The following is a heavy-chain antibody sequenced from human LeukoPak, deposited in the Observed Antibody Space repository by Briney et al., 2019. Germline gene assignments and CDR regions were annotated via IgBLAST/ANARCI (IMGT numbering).Heavy chain of an antibody. J-gene: IGHJ3*02. Sequence: GGSLRLSCAASGFTFSSYGMSWVRQAPGKGLEWVSAISGSGGSTYYADSVKGRFTISRDNAKNSLYLQMNSLRAEDTALYYCARRGYYYDSSGWSAFDTWGQGTMVTVSS. CDR2: ISGSGGST. D-gene: IGHD3-22*01. CDR3: ARRGYYYDSSGWSAFDT. CDR1: GFTFSSYG. V-gene: IGHV3-23*01.